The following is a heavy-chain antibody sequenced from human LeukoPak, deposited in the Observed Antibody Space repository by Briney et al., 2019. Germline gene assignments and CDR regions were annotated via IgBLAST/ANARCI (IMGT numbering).Heavy chain of an antibody. J-gene: IGHJ4*02. Sequence: GGSLRLSCAASGFTFSSYGMHWVRQAPGKGLEWVAFIRYDGSDKFYADSVKGRFTISRDNSKNTLYLQMNSLRAEDTAVYYCAKTVRYSSSWSDYWGQGTFVTVSP. CDR2: IRYDGSDK. V-gene: IGHV3-30*02. CDR3: AKTVRYSSSWSDY. D-gene: IGHD6-13*01. CDR1: GFTFSSYG.